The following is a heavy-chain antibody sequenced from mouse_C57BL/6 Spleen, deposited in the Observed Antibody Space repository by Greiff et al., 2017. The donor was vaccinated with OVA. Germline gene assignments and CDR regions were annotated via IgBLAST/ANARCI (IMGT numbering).Heavy chain of an antibody. Sequence: VMLVESGPELVKPGASVKISCKASGYAFSSSWMNWVKQRPGKGLEWIGRIYPGDGDTNYNGKFKGKATLTADKSSSTAYMQLSSLTSEDSAVYFCARSRVGTVVARAMDYWGQGTSVTVSS. CDR2: IYPGDGDT. CDR3: ARSRVGTVVARAMDY. V-gene: IGHV1-82*01. J-gene: IGHJ4*01. CDR1: GYAFSSSW. D-gene: IGHD1-1*01.